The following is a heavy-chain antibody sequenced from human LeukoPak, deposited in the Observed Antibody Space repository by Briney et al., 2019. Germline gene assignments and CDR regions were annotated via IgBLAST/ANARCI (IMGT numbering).Heavy chain of an antibody. CDR3: ARGRGRGVLITTSRRSFWFDS. Sequence: SETLSLTCTVSGGSISSYYWSWIRQPPGKGLEWIGYIYYSGSTNYNPSLESRVTISVDTSKNQFSLKLSSVTAADTAVYYCARGRGRGVLITTSRRSFWFDSWGQGTLVTVSS. CDR1: GGSISSYY. V-gene: IGHV4-59*01. J-gene: IGHJ5*01. CDR2: IYYSGST. D-gene: IGHD3-22*01.